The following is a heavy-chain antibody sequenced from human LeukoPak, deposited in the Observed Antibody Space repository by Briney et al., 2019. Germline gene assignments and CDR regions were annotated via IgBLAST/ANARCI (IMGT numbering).Heavy chain of an antibody. CDR1: GFTFSSYS. J-gene: IGHJ4*02. CDR3: ASWGTVTTKQPMSY. V-gene: IGHV3-21*01. CDR2: ISSSSSYI. Sequence: GGSLRLSCAASGFTFSSYSMTWVRQAPGKGLEWVSSISSSSSYIYYADSVKGRFTISRDNAKNSLYLQMNSLRAEDTAVYYCASWGTVTTKQPMSYWGQGTLVTVSS. D-gene: IGHD4-17*01.